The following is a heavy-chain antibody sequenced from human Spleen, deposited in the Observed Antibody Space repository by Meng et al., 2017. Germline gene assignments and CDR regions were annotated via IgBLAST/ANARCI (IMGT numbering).Heavy chain of an antibody. CDR1: GGSFSDYY. V-gene: IGHV4-34*01. Sequence: QLQLQESGSGLVKPSETLSLTCVVSGGSFSDYYWSWIRQPPGKGLEWIGEINHSGSTNYNPSLESRATISVDTSQNNLSLKLSSVTAADSAVYYCARGPTTMAHDFDYWGQGTLVTVSS. D-gene: IGHD4-11*01. CDR2: INHSGST. CDR3: ARGPTTMAHDFDY. J-gene: IGHJ4*02.